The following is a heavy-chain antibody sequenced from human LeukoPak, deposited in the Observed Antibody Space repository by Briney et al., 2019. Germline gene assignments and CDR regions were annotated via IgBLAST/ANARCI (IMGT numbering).Heavy chain of an antibody. CDR2: IYYSGST. V-gene: IGHV4-59*01. CDR1: GGSISSYY. J-gene: IGHJ4*02. CDR3: ARTFDSSGYYPSEYYFDY. D-gene: IGHD3-22*01. Sequence: PSETLSLTCTVSGGSISSYYWSWIRQPPGKGLEWIGYIYYSGSTNYNLSLKSRVTISVDTSKNQFSLKLSSVTAADTAVYYCARTFDSSGYYPSEYYFDYWGQGTLVTVSS.